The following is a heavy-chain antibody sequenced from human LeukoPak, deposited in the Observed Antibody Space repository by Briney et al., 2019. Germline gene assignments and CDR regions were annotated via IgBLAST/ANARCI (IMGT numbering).Heavy chain of an antibody. V-gene: IGHV1-46*01. D-gene: IGHD2-2*01. Sequence: ASVKVSCKASGYTFTSYYMHWVRQAPGQGLEWMGIINPSGGSTSYAQKFRGRVTMTRNTSISTAYMELSSLRSEDTAVYYCARGGRYCSSTSCSPGDYWGQGTLVTVSS. CDR2: INPSGGST. CDR3: ARGGRYCSSTSCSPGDY. CDR1: GYTFTSYY. J-gene: IGHJ4*02.